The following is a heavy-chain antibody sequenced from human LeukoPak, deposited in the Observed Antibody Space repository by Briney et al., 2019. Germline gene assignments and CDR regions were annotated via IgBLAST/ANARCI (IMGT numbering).Heavy chain of an antibody. CDR2: ISSSSSYI. V-gene: IGHV3-21*01. CDR1: GFTFSSYN. CDR3: ARVSGSYFIDY. J-gene: IGHJ4*02. D-gene: IGHD1-26*01. Sequence: GGSLRLSCAASGFTFSSYNMNWVRQAPGKGLEWVSSISSSSSYIYYADSVKGRFTISRDNAKNSLYLQMNSLRAEDTAVYYCARVSGSYFIDYWGQGTLVTVSS.